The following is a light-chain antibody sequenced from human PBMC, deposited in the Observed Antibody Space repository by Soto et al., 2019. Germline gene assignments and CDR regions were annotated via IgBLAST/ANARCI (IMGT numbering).Light chain of an antibody. Sequence: DIQMTQSPSSLSASVGYRVTITCRASQGISTYLNWYQQKPGKAPKLLIYAASSLQSGVPSRFSGSRSGPDFTLTISSLQPEDFATYYCQQSYSSPPTFGQGTKVDIK. J-gene: IGKJ1*01. CDR3: QQSYSSPPT. CDR1: QGISTY. CDR2: AAS. V-gene: IGKV1-39*01.